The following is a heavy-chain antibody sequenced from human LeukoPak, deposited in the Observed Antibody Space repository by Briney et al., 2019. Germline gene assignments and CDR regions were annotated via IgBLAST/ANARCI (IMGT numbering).Heavy chain of an antibody. Sequence: SVKVSCKASGGGFTFTSHAISWVRQAPGQGLEWMGGIIPINGSATYAQKFQGRITITSDESTRTVYMELSSLRPEDSAVHYCAGFFYDNSGDAFDIWGQGTMVTVSS. CDR2: IIPINGSA. J-gene: IGHJ3*02. V-gene: IGHV1-69*13. CDR1: GGGFTFTSHA. CDR3: AGFFYDNSGDAFDI. D-gene: IGHD3-22*01.